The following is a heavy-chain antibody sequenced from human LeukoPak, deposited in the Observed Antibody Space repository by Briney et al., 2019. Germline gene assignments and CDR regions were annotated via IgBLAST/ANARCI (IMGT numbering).Heavy chain of an antibody. Sequence: KSSETLSLTCGVSGGSITYTNYWTWVRQPPGKGLEWIGEVNLQGSTNYNPSLMGRVAISVDTSENHISLQLTSVTAADTAVYYCAREGGPYRPLDYSGQGTLVTVSS. CDR2: VNLQGST. CDR1: GGSITYTNY. J-gene: IGHJ4*02. CDR3: AREGGPYRPLDY. V-gene: IGHV4-4*02.